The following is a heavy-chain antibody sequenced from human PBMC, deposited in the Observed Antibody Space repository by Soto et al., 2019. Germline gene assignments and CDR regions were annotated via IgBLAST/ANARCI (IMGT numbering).Heavy chain of an antibody. CDR3: ARDPGPRAAAIRGLGWFDP. J-gene: IGHJ5*02. V-gene: IGHV3-15*01. CDR1: GFTFSNAW. D-gene: IGHD2-2*01. Sequence: PGGSLRLSCAASGFTFSNAWMSWVRQAPGKGLEWVGRIKSKTDGGTTDYAAPVKGRFTISRDDSKNTLYLQMNSLRAEDTAVYYCARDPGPRAAAIRGLGWFDPWGQGTLVTV. CDR2: IKSKTDGGTT.